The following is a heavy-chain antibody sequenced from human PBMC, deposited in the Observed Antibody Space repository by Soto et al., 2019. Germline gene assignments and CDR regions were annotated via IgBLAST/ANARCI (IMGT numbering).Heavy chain of an antibody. D-gene: IGHD7-27*01. J-gene: IGHJ6*03. CDR1: GFILSDCA. CDR3: ARDLSWGSNWYYYMDV. V-gene: IGHV3-48*01. CDR2: ISSSSSVI. Sequence: GGSLRLSCATSGFILSDCALNWVRPAPGKGLEWVSYISSSSSVIDYADSVKGRFTVSRDNARNSLYLQMNSLRAEDTAVYYCARDLSWGSNWYYYMDVWGKGTTVTVSS.